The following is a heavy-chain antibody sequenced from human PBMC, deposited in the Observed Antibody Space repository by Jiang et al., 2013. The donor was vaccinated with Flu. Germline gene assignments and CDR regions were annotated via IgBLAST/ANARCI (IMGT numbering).Heavy chain of an antibody. J-gene: IGHJ2*01. D-gene: IGHD3-10*01. CDR2: ITNDANWQ. V-gene: IGHV3-33*05. CDR3: ARDRWVGELRAYFDL. Sequence: RLSCAASGFTFSSYGMHWVRQGSGARGLEWVAFITNDANWQDYVDSVKGRFTISRDSSKNTLYLQMNSLRADDTAVYYCARDRWVGELRAYFDLWGRGTQVIVSS. CDR1: GFTFSSYG.